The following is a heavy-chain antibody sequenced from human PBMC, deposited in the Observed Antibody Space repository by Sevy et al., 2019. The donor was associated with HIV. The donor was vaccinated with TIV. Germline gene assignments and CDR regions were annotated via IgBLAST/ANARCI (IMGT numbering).Heavy chain of an antibody. D-gene: IGHD3-22*01. CDR3: AKDLYYDTSLFDY. CDR2: ISGTYGST. Sequence: GGSLRLSCAASGFTFSTYAMSWVRQAPGKGLEWVSGISGTYGSTYYADSVKGRFTISRDNSKNTLYLQMNSLRAEDTALYYCAKDLYYDTSLFDYWGQGIRVTVPS. CDR1: GFTFSTYA. J-gene: IGHJ4*02. V-gene: IGHV3-23*01.